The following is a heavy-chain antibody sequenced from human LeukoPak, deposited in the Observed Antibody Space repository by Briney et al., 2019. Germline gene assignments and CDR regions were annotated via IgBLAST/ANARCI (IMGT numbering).Heavy chain of an antibody. CDR3: ARDPLRHDYGDYGAFDP. V-gene: IGHV4-38-2*02. J-gene: IGHJ5*02. Sequence: SETLSLTCTVSGYSISSGYYWGWIRQPPGKGLEWIGSIYHSGSTYYNPSLKSRVTISVDTSKNQFSLKLSSVTAADTAVYYCARDPLRHDYGDYGAFDPWGQGTLVTVSS. CDR1: GYSISSGYY. D-gene: IGHD4-17*01. CDR2: IYHSGST.